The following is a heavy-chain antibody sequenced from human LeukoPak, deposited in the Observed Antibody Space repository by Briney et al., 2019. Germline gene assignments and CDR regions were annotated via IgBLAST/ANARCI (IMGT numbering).Heavy chain of an antibody. CDR1: GFTFSTYT. CDR2: ISSSSTYI. Sequence: GGSLRLSCAASGFTFSTYTMNWVRQAPGKGLEWVSYISSSSTYIYYADSVKGRFTISGDNAKNSLYLQMNNLRAEDTAMYYCARDGDYGGTDFDSWGQGTLVTVSS. V-gene: IGHV3-21*01. D-gene: IGHD4-23*01. J-gene: IGHJ4*02. CDR3: ARDGDYGGTDFDS.